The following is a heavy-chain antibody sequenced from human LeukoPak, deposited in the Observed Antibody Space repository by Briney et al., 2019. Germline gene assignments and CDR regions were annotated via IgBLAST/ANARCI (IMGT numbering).Heavy chain of an antibody. CDR1: GGTFSSYA. CDR3: ARGGGRYSYPDY. Sequence: ASVKVSCKASGGTFSSYAISWVRQAPGQGLEWMGGIIPIFGTANYAQKFQGRVTITADESTSTAYMELSSLRSEDTAVYYCARGGGRYSYPDYWDQGTLVTVSS. D-gene: IGHD5-18*01. CDR2: IIPIFGTA. J-gene: IGHJ4*02. V-gene: IGHV1-69*13.